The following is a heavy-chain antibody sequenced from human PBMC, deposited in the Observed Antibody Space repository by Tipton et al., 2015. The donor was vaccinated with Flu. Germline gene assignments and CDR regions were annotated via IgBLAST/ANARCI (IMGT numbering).Heavy chain of an antibody. V-gene: IGHV4-39*07. J-gene: IGHJ4*02. CDR2: IFHSGST. D-gene: IGHD1-26*01. CDR3: ACRGSCYH. CDR1: GGSIRSSSYY. Sequence: TLSLTCTVSGGSIRSSSYYWGWIRQPPGKGLEWIGSIFHSGSTYYNPSLKSRVTMSVDTSKNQFSLKLSSVTAADTAVYYCACRGSCYHWGQGTLVTVSS.